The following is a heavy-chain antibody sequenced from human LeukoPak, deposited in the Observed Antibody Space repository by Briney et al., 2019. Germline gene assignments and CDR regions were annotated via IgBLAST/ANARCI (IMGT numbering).Heavy chain of an antibody. CDR1: GFTFSRYG. CDR3: AKSRLWEILLSSDAFDI. Sequence: GSLRLSCAASGFTFSRYGMHWVRQAPGKGLEWVAVIWYDGSNKYYAESVKGRFTISRDNSKNTLHLQMNSLRAEDTAVYYCAKSRLWEILLSSDAFDIWGQGTMVTVSS. CDR2: IWYDGSNK. D-gene: IGHD1-26*01. J-gene: IGHJ3*02. V-gene: IGHV3-33*06.